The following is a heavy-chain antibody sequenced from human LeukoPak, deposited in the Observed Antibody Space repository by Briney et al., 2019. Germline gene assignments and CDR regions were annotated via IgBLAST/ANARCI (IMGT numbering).Heavy chain of an antibody. J-gene: IGHJ6*03. Sequence: GGSLRLSRAASGFTFSTYAMTWVRQAPGKGLEWVSLISGTGGSTYYADSVKGRFTISRDNSKNTLYLQMNSLRAEDTAVYYCAKEGAPSYYYYMDVWGKGTTVTISS. CDR2: ISGTGGST. CDR3: AKEGAPSYYYYMDV. D-gene: IGHD3-16*01. V-gene: IGHV3-23*01. CDR1: GFTFSTYA.